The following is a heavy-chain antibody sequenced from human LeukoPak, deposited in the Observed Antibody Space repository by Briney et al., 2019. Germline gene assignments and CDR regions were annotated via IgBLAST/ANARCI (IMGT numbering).Heavy chain of an antibody. V-gene: IGHV3-33*01. J-gene: IGHJ4*02. CDR2: IWYDGSNK. Sequence: GRSLRLSCAASGFTFSSYGMPWVRQAPGKGLEWVAVIWYDGSNKYYADSVKGRFTISRDNSKNTLYLQMNSLRAEDTAVYYCARDGHSRSYGFDYWGQGTLVTVSS. D-gene: IGHD1-26*01. CDR3: ARDGHSRSYGFDY. CDR1: GFTFSSYG.